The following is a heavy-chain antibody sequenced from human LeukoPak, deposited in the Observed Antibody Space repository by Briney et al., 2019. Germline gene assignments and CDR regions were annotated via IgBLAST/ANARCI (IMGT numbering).Heavy chain of an antibody. CDR3: ARVQPPTVWTLYGMDV. V-gene: IGHV1-69*13. D-gene: IGHD4-17*01. J-gene: IGHJ6*02. Sequence: SVRVSSKASGDTFSSYAISWVRQAPGQGLEWMGGIIPIFGTANYGQKFQGRVTITADESTSTAYMELSSLRSEDTAVYYCARVQPPTVWTLYGMDVWGQGTTVTVSS. CDR1: GDTFSSYA. CDR2: IIPIFGTA.